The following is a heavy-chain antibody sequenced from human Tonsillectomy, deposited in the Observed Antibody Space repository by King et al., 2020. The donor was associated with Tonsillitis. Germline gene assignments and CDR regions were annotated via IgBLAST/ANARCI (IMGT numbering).Heavy chain of an antibody. J-gene: IGHJ4*02. D-gene: IGHD2-2*01. CDR1: GYTFTSYD. CDR2: MNPNSGNT. Sequence: VQLVESGAEVKKPGASVKVSCKASGYTFTSYDINWVRQATGQGLEWMGWMNPNSGNTGYAQKFQGRVTMTRHTSISTAYMELSSLRSEDTAVYSCARVIVVPAAIYYFDYWGQGTLVTVSS. V-gene: IGHV1-8*01. CDR3: ARVIVVPAAIYYFDY.